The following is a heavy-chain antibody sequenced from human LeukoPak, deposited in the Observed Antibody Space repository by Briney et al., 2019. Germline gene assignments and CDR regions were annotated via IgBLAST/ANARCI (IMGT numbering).Heavy chain of an antibody. J-gene: IGHJ4*02. CDR3: ARGRYYYDSSGYYYVDFDY. Sequence: GESLKISCKGSGYSFTSYGISWVRQAPGQGLEWMGWISAYNGNTNYAQKLQGRVTMTTDTSTSTAYMELRSLRSDDTAVYYCARGRYYYDSSGYYYVDFDYWGQGTLVTVSS. D-gene: IGHD3-22*01. V-gene: IGHV1-18*01. CDR1: GYSFTSYG. CDR2: ISAYNGNT.